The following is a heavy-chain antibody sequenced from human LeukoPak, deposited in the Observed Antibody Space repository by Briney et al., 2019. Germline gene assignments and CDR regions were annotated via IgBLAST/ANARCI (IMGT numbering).Heavy chain of an antibody. CDR1: GGSTSSDY. D-gene: IGHD3-16*01. V-gene: IGHV4-59*08. CDR2: VHNSGDT. J-gene: IGHJ2*01. Sequence: SETLSLTCTVSGGSTSSDYWSWIRQSPGKGLEWVGYVHNSGDTGKNPSLKSRVTILLDTSKNQCSLKLTSVSAADTAVYYCARLKLGAYFDLWGRGTLVTVSS. CDR3: ARLKLGAYFDL.